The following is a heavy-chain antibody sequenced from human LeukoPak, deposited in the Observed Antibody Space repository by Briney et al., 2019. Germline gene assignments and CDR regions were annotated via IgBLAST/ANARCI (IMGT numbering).Heavy chain of an antibody. CDR3: AREGSSGWFFDY. J-gene: IGHJ4*02. CDR1: GFTFSSYA. D-gene: IGHD6-19*01. CDR2: ISYDGSNK. V-gene: IGHV3-30-3*01. Sequence: GGSLRLSCAASGFTFSSYAMHWVRQAPGKGLEWVAVISYDGSNKYYADSVKGRFTISRDNSKNTLYLQMNSLRAEDTAVYYCAREGSSGWFFDYWAREPWSPSPQ.